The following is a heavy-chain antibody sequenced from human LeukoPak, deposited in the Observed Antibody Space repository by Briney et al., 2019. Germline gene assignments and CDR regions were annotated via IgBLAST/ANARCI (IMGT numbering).Heavy chain of an antibody. Sequence: GGSLTLSCAASGFTVSSSNYMNWVRQAPGKGLEWVSGIYTGGTTYYTDSVKGRFTISRDNPNNTLYLQMHTLRAEDTAVYYCAREISRFGIWGQGTLVTVSS. CDR1: GFTVSSSNY. CDR3: AREISRFGI. J-gene: IGHJ4*02. D-gene: IGHD3-16*01. V-gene: IGHV3-66*01. CDR2: IYTGGTT.